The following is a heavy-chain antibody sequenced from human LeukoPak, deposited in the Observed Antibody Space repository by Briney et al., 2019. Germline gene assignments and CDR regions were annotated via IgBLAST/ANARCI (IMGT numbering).Heavy chain of an antibody. D-gene: IGHD6-19*01. Sequence: RSSETLSLTCTVSGGSISSGSYYWSWIRQPAGKGLEWIGRIYTSGSTNYNPSPKSRVTISVDTSKNQFSLKLSSVTAADTAVYYCAREGDLGSSGWDWYFDLWGRGTLVTVSS. CDR1: GGSISSGSYY. CDR2: IYTSGST. J-gene: IGHJ2*01. CDR3: AREGDLGSSGWDWYFDL. V-gene: IGHV4-61*02.